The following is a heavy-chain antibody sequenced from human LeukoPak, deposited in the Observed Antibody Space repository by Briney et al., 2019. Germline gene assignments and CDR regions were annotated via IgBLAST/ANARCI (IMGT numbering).Heavy chain of an antibody. CDR1: GYTFTGYY. V-gene: IGHV1-46*01. D-gene: IGHD3-22*01. CDR3: ARGYSQDYYDSSGYQN. J-gene: IGHJ4*02. Sequence: ASVKVSCKASGYTFTGYYMHWVRQAPGQGLEWMGIINPSGGSTSYAQKFQGRVTMTRDTSTSTVYMELSSLRSEDTAVYYCARGYSQDYYDSSGYQNWGQGTLVTVSS. CDR2: INPSGGST.